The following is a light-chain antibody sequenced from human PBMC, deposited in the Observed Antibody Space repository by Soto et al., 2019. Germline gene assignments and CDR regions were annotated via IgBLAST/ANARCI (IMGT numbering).Light chain of an antibody. J-gene: IGKJ1*01. V-gene: IGKV3-20*01. CDR3: QQYGSLSWT. CDR2: GAS. Sequence: EIVLTQSPGTLSLSRGERATLXXRASQSVSNNYLAWYQQKPGQAPRLXIYGASNRATGIPDRFSGSGSGTDFTLTISRLEPEDFAVYYCQQYGSLSWTFGQGTKVDIK. CDR1: QSVSNNY.